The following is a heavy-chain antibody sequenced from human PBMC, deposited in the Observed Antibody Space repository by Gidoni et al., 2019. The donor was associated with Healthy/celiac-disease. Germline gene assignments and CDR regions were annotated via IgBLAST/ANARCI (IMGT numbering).Heavy chain of an antibody. J-gene: IGHJ4*02. CDR2: INAGNGNT. CDR1: GYTFTSYA. V-gene: IGHV1-3*01. CDR3: AVPNYYDSSGYLGGLVY. Sequence: QVQLVQSGAEVKKPGASVKVSCKASGYTFTSYAMHWVRQAPGQRLEWMGWINAGNGNTKYSQKFQGRVTITRDTSASTAYMELSSLRSEDTAVYYCAVPNYYDSSGYLGGLVYWGQGTLVTVSS. D-gene: IGHD3-22*01.